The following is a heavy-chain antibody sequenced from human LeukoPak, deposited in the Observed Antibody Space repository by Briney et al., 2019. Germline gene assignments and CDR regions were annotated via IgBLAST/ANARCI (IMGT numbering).Heavy chain of an antibody. Sequence: GGSLRLSCVTSGFTFERYVMHWMRLAPGKGLECVSSIHPNNGGVGYAASVKGRFAISRDNARNSLYLEMTSLRPEDTAVYYCVKDAPNGSVDFWGRGTLVIVSS. D-gene: IGHD2-8*01. CDR2: IHPNNGGV. J-gene: IGHJ4*02. CDR3: VKDAPNGSVDF. V-gene: IGHV3-9*01. CDR1: GFTFERYV.